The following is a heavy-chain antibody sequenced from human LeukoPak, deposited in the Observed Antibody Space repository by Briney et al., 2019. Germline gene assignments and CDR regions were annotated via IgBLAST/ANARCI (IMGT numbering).Heavy chain of an antibody. CDR2: INPNSGDT. CDR1: GYIFTGYY. V-gene: IGHV1-2*02. Sequence: ASVKVSCKASGYIFTGYYMHWVRQAPGQGLEWMGWINPNSGDTNYAQKFQGRVTMTRDASVSTAYMELSRLRSDDTAVYYCARVRYRLAETYIDYWGQGTLVTVSS. J-gene: IGHJ4*02. D-gene: IGHD3-16*01. CDR3: ARVRYRLAETYIDY.